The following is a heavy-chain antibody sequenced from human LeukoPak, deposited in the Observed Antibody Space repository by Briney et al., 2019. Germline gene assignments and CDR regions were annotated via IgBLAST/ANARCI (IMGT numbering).Heavy chain of an antibody. CDR1: GYTFTDYY. J-gene: IGHJ5*02. Sequence: ASVKVSCKASGYTFTDYYMHWVRQAPGQGLEWMGRINPNSGGTNYAQKFQGRVTMTRDTSISTAYMELSRLRSDNTAVYYCARGGATYYDILDWFDPWGQGTLVTVSS. V-gene: IGHV1-2*06. D-gene: IGHD3-9*01. CDR2: INPNSGGT. CDR3: ARGGATYYDILDWFDP.